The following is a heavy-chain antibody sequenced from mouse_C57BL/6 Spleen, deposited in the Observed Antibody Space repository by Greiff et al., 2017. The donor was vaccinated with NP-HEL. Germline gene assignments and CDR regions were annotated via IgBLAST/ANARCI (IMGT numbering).Heavy chain of an antibody. V-gene: IGHV5-12*01. J-gene: IGHJ4*01. Sequence: EVQRVESGGGLVQPGGSLKLSCAASGFTFSDYYMYWVRQTPEKRLEWVAYISNGGGSTYYPDTVKGRFTISRDNAKNTLYLQMSRLKSEDTAMYYCARRGEAMDYWGQGTSVTVSS. CDR1: GFTFSDYY. CDR2: ISNGGGST. CDR3: ARRGEAMDY.